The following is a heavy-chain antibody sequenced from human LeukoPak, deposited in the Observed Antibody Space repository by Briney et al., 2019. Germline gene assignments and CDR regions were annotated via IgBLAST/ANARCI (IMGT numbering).Heavy chain of an antibody. J-gene: IGHJ3*02. CDR1: GYTLTELS. D-gene: IGHD3-10*01. Sequence: ASVKVSCKVSGYTLTELSMHWVRRAPGKGLEWMGGFDPEDGETIYAQKFQGRVTMTEDTSTDTAYMELSSLRSEDTAVYYCATDYYGSESTDIWGQGTMVTVSS. CDR3: ATDYYGSESTDI. V-gene: IGHV1-24*01. CDR2: FDPEDGET.